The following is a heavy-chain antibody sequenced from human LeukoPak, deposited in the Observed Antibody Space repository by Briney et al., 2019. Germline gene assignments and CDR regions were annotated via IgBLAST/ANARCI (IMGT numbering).Heavy chain of an antibody. Sequence: PSETLSLTCTVSGGSISSYYWSWIRQPPGKGLEWIGYIYYSGSTNYNPSLKSRVTISVDTSKNQFSLKLSSVTAADTAVYYCAREGSSGYYDYWGRGTLVTVSS. V-gene: IGHV4-59*01. CDR1: GGSISSYY. CDR3: AREGSSGYYDY. D-gene: IGHD3-22*01. CDR2: IYYSGST. J-gene: IGHJ4*02.